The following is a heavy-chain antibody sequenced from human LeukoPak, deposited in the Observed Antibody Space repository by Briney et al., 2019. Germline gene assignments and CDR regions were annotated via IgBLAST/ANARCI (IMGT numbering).Heavy chain of an antibody. CDR2: ISGSGGST. CDR1: GFTFSSYA. D-gene: IGHD5-18*01. J-gene: IGHJ6*03. Sequence: GGSLRLSCAASGFTFSSYAMSWVRQAPGKGLEWVSAISGSGGSTYYADSVKGRFTISRDNSKNTLYLQMNSLRAEDTAVYYCVKDRWEDTAPYYYYMDVWGKGTTVTVSS. V-gene: IGHV3-23*01. CDR3: VKDRWEDTAPYYYYMDV.